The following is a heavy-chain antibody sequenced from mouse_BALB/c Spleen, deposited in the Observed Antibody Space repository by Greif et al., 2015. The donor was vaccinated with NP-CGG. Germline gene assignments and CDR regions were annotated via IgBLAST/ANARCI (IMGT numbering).Heavy chain of an antibody. CDR3: TRYVY. Sequence: VQVVESGAELVKPGASVKLSCKASGYTFTSYYMYWVKQRPGQGLEWIGEINPSNGGTNFNEKFKSKATLTVDKSSSTAYMQLSSLTSEDSAVYYCTRYVYWGQGTLVTVSA. CDR1: GYTFTSYY. J-gene: IGHJ3*01. CDR2: INPSNGGT. V-gene: IGHV1S81*02.